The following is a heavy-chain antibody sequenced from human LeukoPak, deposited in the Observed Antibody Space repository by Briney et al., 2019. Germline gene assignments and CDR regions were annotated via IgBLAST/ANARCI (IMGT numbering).Heavy chain of an antibody. V-gene: IGHV4-59*01. Sequence: SETLSLTCTVSGGSISSYYWSWIRQPPGKGLEWIGYIYYSGSTNYNPSLKSRVTISVDTSKNQFSLKPSSVTAADTAVYYCARATLLWFGEFDYWGQGTLVTVSS. D-gene: IGHD3-10*01. CDR1: GGSISSYY. CDR3: ARATLLWFGEFDY. CDR2: IYYSGST. J-gene: IGHJ4*02.